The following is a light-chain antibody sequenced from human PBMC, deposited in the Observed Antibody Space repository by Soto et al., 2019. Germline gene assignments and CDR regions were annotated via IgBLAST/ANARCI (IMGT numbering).Light chain of an antibody. J-gene: IGKJ1*01. CDR2: KAS. Sequence: IQLTQSPSSLPASVGDRVTITCRASQSISSWLAWYQQKQGQAPKVXIYKASSLESGVPSRFSGSGSGTEFTLTISSLQPDDFATYYCQQYNSYSQTFGQGTKVDIK. CDR1: QSISSW. V-gene: IGKV1-5*03. CDR3: QQYNSYSQT.